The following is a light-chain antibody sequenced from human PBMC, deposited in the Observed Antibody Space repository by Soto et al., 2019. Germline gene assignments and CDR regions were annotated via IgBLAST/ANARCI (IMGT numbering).Light chain of an antibody. CDR3: QQYHSYPVT. J-gene: IGKJ4*01. CDR1: QGISNF. CDR2: GAS. Sequence: DIRMTQSPSSLSASVGDTVTITCRASQGISNFLAWFQQKPGKAPKALIYGASSLQSGVPSKFSGSGSDTDFTLTISSLQPEDSATYFCQQYHSYPVTFGGGTKVEIK. V-gene: IGKV1-16*02.